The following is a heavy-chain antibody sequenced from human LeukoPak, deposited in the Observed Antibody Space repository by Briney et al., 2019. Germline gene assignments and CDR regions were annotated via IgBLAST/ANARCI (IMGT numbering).Heavy chain of an antibody. Sequence: SETLSLTCTVSGGSISSYYWSWIRQPPGKGLEWIGYIYYSGSTYYNPSLKSRVTISVDTSKNQFSLKLSSVTAADTAVYYCARKKAAGPFDYWGQGTLVTVSS. CDR3: ARKKAAGPFDY. CDR2: IYYSGST. V-gene: IGHV4-59*08. CDR1: GGSISSYY. J-gene: IGHJ4*02.